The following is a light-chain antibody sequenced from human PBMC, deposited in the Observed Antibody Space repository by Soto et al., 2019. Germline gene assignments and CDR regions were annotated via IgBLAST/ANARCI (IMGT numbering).Light chain of an antibody. CDR2: GVS. V-gene: IGKV3-20*01. CDR3: QLYYASPPTWT. Sequence: EIVLTQSPGTLSLSPGEGATLSCRASQSVSSTFLAWYQQKPGQAPRLLMYGVSSRATGIPDKFSGNGSGTDFTLTISILEPEDFAVYYCQLYYASPPTWTFGQGTKVELK. J-gene: IGKJ1*01. CDR1: QSVSSTF.